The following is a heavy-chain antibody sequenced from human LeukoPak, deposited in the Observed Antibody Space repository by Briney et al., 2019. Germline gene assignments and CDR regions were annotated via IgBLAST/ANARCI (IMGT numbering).Heavy chain of an antibody. CDR2: IIPILGIA. CDR1: GDTFSIYA. D-gene: IGHD6-19*01. CDR3: ARVVGAVAGNGD. V-gene: IGHV1-69*04. Sequence: SVKVSCKASGDTFSIYATSWVRQAPGQGLEWMGRIIPILGIANYTQKFQGRVSITADKSTSTAYMELSSLRSEDRAVYYCARVVGAVAGNGDWGQGTLVTVSS. J-gene: IGHJ4*02.